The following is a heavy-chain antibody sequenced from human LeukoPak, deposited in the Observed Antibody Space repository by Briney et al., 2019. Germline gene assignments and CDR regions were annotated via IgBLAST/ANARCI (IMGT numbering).Heavy chain of an antibody. V-gene: IGHV3-30*02. CDR3: AKDATYCSSSSCYAGYMDV. D-gene: IGHD2-2*01. J-gene: IGHJ6*03. CDR1: GFTFSNYG. CDR2: IRYDESSK. Sequence: GGSLRLSCAASGFTFSNYGIHWVRQTPDKGLEWVAFIRYDESSKFYADSLKGRFTISRDNSKNTLYLQMNSLRTEDTAVYYCAKDATYCSSSSCYAGYMDVWGKGTTVTVSS.